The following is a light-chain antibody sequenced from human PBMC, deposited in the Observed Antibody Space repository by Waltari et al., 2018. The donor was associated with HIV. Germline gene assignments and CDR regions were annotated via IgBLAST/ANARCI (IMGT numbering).Light chain of an antibody. CDR3: QQYGSSAFT. CDR2: GAS. CDR1: QSVSSSY. V-gene: IGKV3-20*01. J-gene: IGKJ3*01. Sequence: EIVLTQSPGTLSLSPGERATLSFRASQSVSSSYLAWYQQKPGQAPRLLIYGASSRATGIADRFSGSGSGTDFTLTISRLEPEDFAVYYCQQYGSSAFTFGPGTKVDIK.